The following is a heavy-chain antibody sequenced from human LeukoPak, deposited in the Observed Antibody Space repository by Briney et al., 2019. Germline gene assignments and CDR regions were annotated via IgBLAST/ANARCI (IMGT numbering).Heavy chain of an antibody. CDR2: MNPNSGNT. Sequence: GASVKVSCKASGYTFTSYDINWVRQATGQGLEWMGWMNPNSGNTGYAQKFQGRVTMTRNTSISTAYMELSSLRSEDTAVYYCARVAGSSDYDFWSGYYPLDYWGQGTLVTVSS. CDR1: GYTFTSYD. D-gene: IGHD3-3*01. CDR3: ARVAGSSDYDFWSGYYPLDY. J-gene: IGHJ4*02. V-gene: IGHV1-8*01.